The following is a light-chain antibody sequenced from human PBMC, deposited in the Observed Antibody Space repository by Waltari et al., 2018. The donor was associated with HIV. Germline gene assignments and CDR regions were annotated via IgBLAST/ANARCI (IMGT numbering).Light chain of an antibody. V-gene: IGKV3-15*01. J-gene: IGKJ2*01. CDR2: DAS. Sequence: EIVMTQSPATLSVSLGERATLSCRASQSVNSYLAWYQQKSGQAPRLLIYDASTRATGVPARFSGSGSGTEFTLTISTLQSEDFAVYYCQQFIFLPFTFGQGTKLEI. CDR3: QQFIFLPFT. CDR1: QSVNSY.